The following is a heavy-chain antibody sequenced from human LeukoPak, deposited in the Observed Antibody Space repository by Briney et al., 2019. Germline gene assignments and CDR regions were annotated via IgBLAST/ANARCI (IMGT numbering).Heavy chain of an antibody. CDR2: INHSGGT. CDR3: ARGITSDY. V-gene: IGHV4-34*01. Sequence: SVTLSPTCAGLSGAFRGYYWSWIPQPPGKGLEWIGEINHSGGTNYNPSIKSRVTISVDTSKHQFPLKLSSVTAADTAVYYCARGITSDYWGQGTLVTVS. CDR1: SGAFRGYY. J-gene: IGHJ4*02. D-gene: IGHD3-10*01.